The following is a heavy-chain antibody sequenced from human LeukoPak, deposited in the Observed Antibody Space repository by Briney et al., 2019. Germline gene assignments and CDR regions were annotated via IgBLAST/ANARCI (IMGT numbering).Heavy chain of an antibody. V-gene: IGHV4-59*01. CDR2: IYYRGST. CDR1: GGSFSGYY. D-gene: IGHD7-27*01. J-gene: IGHJ6*02. Sequence: SETLSLTCAVYGGSFSGYYWSWIRQPPGKGLEWIGCIYYRGSTNYNPSLTSRITISVDTSKNQFSLKLRSVTAADTAVYYCARDSSGDNYYGMDVWGQGTTVTVSS. CDR3: ARDSSGDNYYGMDV.